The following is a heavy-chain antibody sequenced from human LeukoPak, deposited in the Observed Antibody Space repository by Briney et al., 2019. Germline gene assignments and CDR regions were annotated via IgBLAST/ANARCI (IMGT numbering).Heavy chain of an antibody. Sequence: SETLSLTCTVSGGSISSANYYWGWIRQPPGKGLEWIGSIYHSGSTYYNPSLKSRVTISVDTSKSQFSLKLSSVTAADTAVYYCARSVRGFYYYYYMDVWGKGTTVTVSS. J-gene: IGHJ6*03. V-gene: IGHV4-39*07. CDR1: GGSISSANYY. CDR3: ARSVRGFYYYYYMDV. CDR2: IYHSGST. D-gene: IGHD2/OR15-2a*01.